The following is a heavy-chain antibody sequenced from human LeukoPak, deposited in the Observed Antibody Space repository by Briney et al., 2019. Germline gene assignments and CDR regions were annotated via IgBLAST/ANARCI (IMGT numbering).Heavy chain of an antibody. CDR2: ISAYNSNT. J-gene: IGHJ6*03. CDR1: GYTFTSYA. CDR3: ARAYVYGDYVGDMDA. D-gene: IGHD4-17*01. V-gene: IGHV1-18*01. Sequence: ASVKVSCKASGYTFTSYAISWVRQAPGQGLEWMGWISAYNSNTNYAQKLQGRVTMTTDTSTSTAYMELRSLRSDDTAVYYCARAYVYGDYVGDMDAWGKGTTVTISS.